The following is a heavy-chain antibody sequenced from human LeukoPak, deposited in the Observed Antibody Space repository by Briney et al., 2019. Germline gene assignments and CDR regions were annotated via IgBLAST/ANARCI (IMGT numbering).Heavy chain of an antibody. V-gene: IGHV4-34*01. CDR2: INHSGST. J-gene: IGHJ3*02. D-gene: IGHD3-9*01. CDR1: GGSFSGYY. CDR3: ARGLIRRAIRYFDWSRDAFDI. Sequence: SETLSLTCAVYGGSFSGYYWSWIRQPPGKGLEWIGEINHSGSTNYNPSLKSRVTISVDTSKNQFSLKLSSVTAADTAVYYCARGLIRRAIRYFDWSRDAFDIWGQGTMVTVSS.